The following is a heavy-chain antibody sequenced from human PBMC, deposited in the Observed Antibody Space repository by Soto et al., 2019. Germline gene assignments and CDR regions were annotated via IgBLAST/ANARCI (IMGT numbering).Heavy chain of an antibody. CDR3: ATSATPRSGPSPFDP. Sequence: SQPLSLTCAISGDSVSSNSAAWNWIRQSPSRGLEWLGRTYYRSKWYNDYAVSVKSRITINPDTSKNQFSLQLNSVTPEDTAVYYCATSATPRSGPSPFDPWGQGTLVTVSS. D-gene: IGHD2-15*01. CDR1: GDSVSSNSAA. J-gene: IGHJ5*02. CDR2: TYYRSKWYN. V-gene: IGHV6-1*01.